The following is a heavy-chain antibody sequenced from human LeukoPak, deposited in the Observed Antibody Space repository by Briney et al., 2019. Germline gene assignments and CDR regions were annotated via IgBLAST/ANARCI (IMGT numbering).Heavy chain of an antibody. J-gene: IGHJ4*02. Sequence: ASVKVSCKASGDTFTSYDINWVRQATGQGLEWMGRMNPNSGNTDYAQKFQGRVTMTRNTSITTAYMELSSLRSEDTAVYYCARAQRYCGSTSCYAPVAFWGQGTLVTVSS. CDR1: GDTFTSYD. CDR2: MNPNSGNT. D-gene: IGHD2-2*01. CDR3: ARAQRYCGSTSCYAPVAF. V-gene: IGHV1-8*01.